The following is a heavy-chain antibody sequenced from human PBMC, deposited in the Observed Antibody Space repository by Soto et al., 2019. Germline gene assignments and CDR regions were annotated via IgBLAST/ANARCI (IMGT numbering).Heavy chain of an antibody. V-gene: IGHV1-58*02. D-gene: IGHD5-12*01. J-gene: IGHJ5*02. CDR2: IVVGSGNT. Sequence: SVKVSCKASGFTFTSSAMQWVRHARGQRLEWIGWIVVGSGNTNYAQKFQERVTITRDMSTSTAYMELSSLRSEDTAVYYCAASPYSGYDSDWFDPWGQGTLVTVSS. CDR1: GFTFTSSA. CDR3: AASPYSGYDSDWFDP.